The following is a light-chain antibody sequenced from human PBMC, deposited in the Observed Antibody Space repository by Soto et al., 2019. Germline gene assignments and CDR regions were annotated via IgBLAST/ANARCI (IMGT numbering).Light chain of an antibody. CDR1: QSVSSN. CDR2: GAS. Sequence: DIVMTQSPATLSVSLGDSPTLSCRASQSVSSNLAWYQQKPGQAPRLLIYGASTRATGIPARFSGRGSGTEFTLTISSLQSEDFAVYYCQQYNKWPPWTFGQGTKVDIK. J-gene: IGKJ1*01. CDR3: QQYNKWPPWT. V-gene: IGKV3-15*01.